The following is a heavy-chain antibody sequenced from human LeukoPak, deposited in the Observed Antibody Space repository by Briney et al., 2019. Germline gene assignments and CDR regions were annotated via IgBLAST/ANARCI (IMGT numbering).Heavy chain of an antibody. V-gene: IGHV3-21*01. CDR3: ARDRSTIVVVIGAFDI. Sequence: GGSLRLSCAASGFTFSSYSMNWVRQAPGKGLEWVSSISSSSSYIYYADSVKGRFTISRDNAKNSLYLQMNSLRAEDTAVYYCARDRSTIVVVIGAFDIWGQGTMVTVSS. CDR2: ISSSSSYI. J-gene: IGHJ3*02. D-gene: IGHD3-22*01. CDR1: GFTFSSYS.